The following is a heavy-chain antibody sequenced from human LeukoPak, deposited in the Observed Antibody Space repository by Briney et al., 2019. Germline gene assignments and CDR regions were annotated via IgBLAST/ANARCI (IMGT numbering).Heavy chain of an antibody. CDR1: GGSISSYY. CDR3: ARDRSGYEVTLFDY. CDR2: IYTSGST. J-gene: IGHJ4*02. D-gene: IGHD5-12*01. V-gene: IGHV4-4*07. Sequence: PSETLSLTCTVSGGSISSYYWSWIRQPAGKGLEWIGRIYTSGSTNYNPSLKSRVTISVDTSKNQFSLKLSSVTAADTAVYYCARDRSGYEVTLFDYWGQGTLVTVSS.